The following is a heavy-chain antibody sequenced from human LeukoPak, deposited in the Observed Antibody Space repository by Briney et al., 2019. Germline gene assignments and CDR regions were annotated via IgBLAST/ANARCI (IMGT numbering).Heavy chain of an antibody. CDR3: ARADCGGDCYPGYDAFDI. D-gene: IGHD2-21*02. J-gene: IGHJ3*02. Sequence: GGSLRLSCAASGFTFSSYGMHWVRQAPGKGLEWVAVIWYDGGNKYYADLVKGRFTISRDNSKNTLYLQMNSLGAEDTAVYYCARADCGGDCYPGYDAFDIWGQGTLVTVSS. V-gene: IGHV3-33*01. CDR1: GFTFSSYG. CDR2: IWYDGGNK.